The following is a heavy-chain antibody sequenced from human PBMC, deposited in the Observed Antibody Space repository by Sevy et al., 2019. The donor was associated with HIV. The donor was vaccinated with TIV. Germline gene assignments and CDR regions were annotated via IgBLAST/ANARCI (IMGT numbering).Heavy chain of an antibody. Sequence: GGSLRLSCVVSAFTFSNHAMHWVRQAPGKGLEWVALISYDGSNKYYEDSVKGRFTISRDNSKNTLYLQLNSLRGEDMAAYYCARDRGQQRRNDMDVWGQGTTVTVSS. CDR3: ARDRGQQRRNDMDV. CDR1: AFTFSNHA. V-gene: IGHV3-30-3*01. J-gene: IGHJ6*02. D-gene: IGHD6-13*01. CDR2: ISYDGSNK.